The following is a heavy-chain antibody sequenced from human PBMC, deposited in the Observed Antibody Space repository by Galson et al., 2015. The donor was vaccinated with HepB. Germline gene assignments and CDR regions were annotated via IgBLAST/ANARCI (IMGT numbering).Heavy chain of an antibody. CDR3: ARNVGYSYGSTVFDY. D-gene: IGHD5-18*01. Sequence: SCAASGFTFSSYGMHWVRQAPGQGLEWMGWINAYNGNTNYAQKLQGRVTMTTDTSTSTAYMELRSLRSDDTAVYYCARNVGYSYGSTVFDYWGQGTLVTVSS. J-gene: IGHJ4*02. V-gene: IGHV1-18*01. CDR2: INAYNGNT. CDR1: GFTFSSYG.